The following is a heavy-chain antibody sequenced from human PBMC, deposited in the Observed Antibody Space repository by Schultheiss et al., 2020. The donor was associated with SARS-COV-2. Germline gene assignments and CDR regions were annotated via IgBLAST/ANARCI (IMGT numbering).Heavy chain of an antibody. CDR3: ARVSLYSSVAADY. CDR2: IIPIFVTA. J-gene: IGHJ4*02. Sequence: SVKVSCKASGGTFSSYAISWVRQAPGQGLEWMGGIIPIFVTANYAQKFQGRVTITADESTSTAYMELSSLRSEDTAVYYCARVSLYSSVAADYWGQGTLVTVSS. CDR1: GGTFSSYA. D-gene: IGHD6-13*01. V-gene: IGHV1-69*13.